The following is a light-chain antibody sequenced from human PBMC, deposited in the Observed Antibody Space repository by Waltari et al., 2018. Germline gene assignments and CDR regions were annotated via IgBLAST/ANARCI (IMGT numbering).Light chain of an antibody. CDR2: DAS. Sequence: EIVLTQSPGTLSLSPGERATLSCSASQSVSRTLAWYQQKPGQAPRLLIYDASIRATGIPDRVSGSGSGTDFRLTISRLEPGDFAVYYCQKYGTLPATFGQGTTVEIK. CDR3: QKYGTLPAT. CDR1: QSVSRT. J-gene: IGKJ1*01. V-gene: IGKV3-20*01.